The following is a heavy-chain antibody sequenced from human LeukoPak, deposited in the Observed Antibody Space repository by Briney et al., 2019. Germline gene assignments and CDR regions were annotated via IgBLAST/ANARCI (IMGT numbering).Heavy chain of an antibody. V-gene: IGHV1-2*02. CDR1: GYTFTGYY. Sequence: ASVKVSCKASGYTFTGYYMHWVRQAPGQGLEWMGWINPNSGGTNYAQKFQGRVTMTRDTSISTAYMELSMLRSDDTAVYYCARGTGERETYFDYWGQGTLVTVSS. D-gene: IGHD1-1*01. CDR2: INPNSGGT. J-gene: IGHJ4*02. CDR3: ARGTGERETYFDY.